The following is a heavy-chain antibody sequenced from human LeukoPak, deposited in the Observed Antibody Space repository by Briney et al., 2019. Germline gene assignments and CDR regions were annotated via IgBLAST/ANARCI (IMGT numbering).Heavy chain of an antibody. CDR1: GFTFSGYC. D-gene: IGHD2-15*01. CDR2: VSGGGDDT. V-gene: IGHV3-23*01. J-gene: IGHJ4*02. Sequence: GGSLRLSCAASGFTFSGYCMMWVRQAPGKGLEWVSSVSGGGDDTYYADSVKGRFTISRDNSKNTLYLQMNSLRAEDTAVYYCAKVLVLVSANRYYFDYWGQGTLVTVSS. CDR3: AKVLVLVSANRYYFDY.